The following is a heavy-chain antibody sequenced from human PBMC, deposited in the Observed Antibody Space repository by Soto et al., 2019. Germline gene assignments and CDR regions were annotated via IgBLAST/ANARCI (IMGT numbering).Heavy chain of an antibody. Sequence: GGSLRLSCAASGFTFSSYAMSWVRQAPGKGLEWVSAISGSGGSTYYADSVKGRFTISRDNSKNTLYLQMNSLRAEDTAVYYCAKVAYFMIYYYDSSGPVDYWGQGTLVTVSS. CDR2: ISGSGGST. CDR3: AKVAYFMIYYYDSSGPVDY. J-gene: IGHJ4*02. CDR1: GFTFSSYA. V-gene: IGHV3-23*01. D-gene: IGHD3-22*01.